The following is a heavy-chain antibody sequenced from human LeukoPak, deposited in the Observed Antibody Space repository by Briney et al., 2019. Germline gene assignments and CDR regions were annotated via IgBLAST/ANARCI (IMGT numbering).Heavy chain of an antibody. V-gene: IGHV1-69*05. CDR3: ARLNVPPGEYYYYYMDV. CDR2: IIPIFGTA. Sequence: ASVKVSCKASGYMFTSYGLNWVRQAPGQGLEWMGGIIPIFGTANYAQKFQGRVTITTDESTSTAYMELSSLRSEDTAVYYCARLNVPPGEYYYYYMDVWGKGTTVTVSS. D-gene: IGHD3-16*01. CDR1: GYMFTSYG. J-gene: IGHJ6*03.